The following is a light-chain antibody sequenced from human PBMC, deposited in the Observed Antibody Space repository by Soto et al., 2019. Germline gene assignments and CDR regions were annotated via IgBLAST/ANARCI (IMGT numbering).Light chain of an antibody. V-gene: IGKV3-11*01. Sequence: EIVLTQSPATLSLSPGERATLSCRASQSVSSYLAWYQQKPGQAPRLLIYDASNMATGIPARFSGSGSGTDFTLTISSLGPDDVAVYYCQQRSNWPPMYTFGQGTKLEIK. J-gene: IGKJ2*01. CDR3: QQRSNWPPMYT. CDR2: DAS. CDR1: QSVSSY.